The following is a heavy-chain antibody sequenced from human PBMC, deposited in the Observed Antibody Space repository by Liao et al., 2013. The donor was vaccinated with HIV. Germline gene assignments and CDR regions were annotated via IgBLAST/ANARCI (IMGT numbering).Heavy chain of an antibody. CDR3: ARLGWELTEGWFAP. V-gene: IGHV4-4*07. Sequence: QVQLQESGPGLVKPSETLSLTCTVSGGSISSYYWSWIRQPAGKGLEWIGRIYTSGSTNYNPSLKSRVTILVDTSKNQFSLKLNSVTAADTAVYYCARLGWELTEGWFAPSGPREPSVTVSS. D-gene: IGHD1-26*01. J-gene: IGHJ5*02. CDR2: IYTSGST. CDR1: GGSISSYY.